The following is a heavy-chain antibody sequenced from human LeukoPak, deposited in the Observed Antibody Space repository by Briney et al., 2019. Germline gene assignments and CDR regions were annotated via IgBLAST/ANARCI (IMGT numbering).Heavy chain of an antibody. CDR3: ALCGSGHLDYYYMDV. D-gene: IGHD3-16*01. V-gene: IGHV1-69*13. CDR1: AGTFSSNA. Sequence: ASVTLSFTASAGTFSSNAISWVRQAPGPGHEWMGGIIPIFGTANYAQKFQGRVTITADESTSTAYMELSSLRSEDTAVYYCALCGSGHLDYYYMDVWGKGTTVTISS. J-gene: IGHJ6*03. CDR2: IIPIFGTA.